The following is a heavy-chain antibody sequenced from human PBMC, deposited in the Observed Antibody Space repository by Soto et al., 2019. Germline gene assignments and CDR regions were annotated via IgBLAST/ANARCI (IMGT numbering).Heavy chain of an antibody. D-gene: IGHD3-9*01. V-gene: IGHV3-33*01. CDR3: PRKIDWLEAFDM. CDR2: IWHDGSNK. Sequence: QVQLVEFGGGVVQPGRSLRLSCAASGFTFSTYGMHWVRQAPGKGLEWVAHIWHDGSNKYYTDSVKGRFTISRDNSKNPLHLQINSLRAEDTPVFYGPRKIDWLEAFDMWGQGTMVTVSS. J-gene: IGHJ3*02. CDR1: GFTFSTYG.